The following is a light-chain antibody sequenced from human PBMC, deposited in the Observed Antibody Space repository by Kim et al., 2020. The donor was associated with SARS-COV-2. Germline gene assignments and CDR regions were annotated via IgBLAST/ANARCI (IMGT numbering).Light chain of an antibody. CDR2: AVS. CDR1: RSLVHSDGNIY. CDR3: MQATGWPAT. J-gene: IGKJ1*01. Sequence: DAVMTQSPLSLPVTLGPPASISCRSSRSLVHSDGNIYLNWFHQRPGQSPRRLIYAVSNRDSGVPDRFSGSGSDTDFTLKISRVEAEDVGGYYCMQATGWPATFGQGTKVEIK. V-gene: IGKV2-30*02.